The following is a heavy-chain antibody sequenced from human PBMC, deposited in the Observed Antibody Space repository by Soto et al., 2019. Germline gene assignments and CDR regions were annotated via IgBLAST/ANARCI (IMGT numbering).Heavy chain of an antibody. J-gene: IGHJ6*02. CDR3: ATVRWRSLLGVVVAVTQGGYGMVG. CDR2: ISAYNGNT. V-gene: IGHV1-18*01. Sequence: QVQLVQSGAEVKKPGASVKVSCKASGYTFTSYGITWVRQAPGQGLEWMGWISAYNGNTNYAQKLQGRVTMTTDTSTSTGYMELSSLRSDDTAVYYCATVRWRSLLGVVVAVTQGGYGMVGWGQGTTVIVPS. D-gene: IGHD2-15*01. CDR1: GYTFTSYG.